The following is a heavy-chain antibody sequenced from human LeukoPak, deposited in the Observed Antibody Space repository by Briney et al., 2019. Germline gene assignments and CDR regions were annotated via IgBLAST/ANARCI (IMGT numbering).Heavy chain of an antibody. Sequence: GGSLRLSCVASGFTFSSYSMNWVRQAPGKGLEWVSSISSSSSYIYYADSVKGRFTISRDNAKNSLYLQMNSLRAEDTAVYYCARSATGGWFDPWGQGTLVTVSS. D-gene: IGHD6-25*01. CDR3: ARSATGGWFDP. CDR1: GFTFSSYS. J-gene: IGHJ5*02. CDR2: ISSSSSYI. V-gene: IGHV3-21*01.